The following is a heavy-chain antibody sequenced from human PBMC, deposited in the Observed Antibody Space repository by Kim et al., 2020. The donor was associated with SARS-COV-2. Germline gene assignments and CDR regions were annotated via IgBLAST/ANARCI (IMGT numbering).Heavy chain of an antibody. D-gene: IGHD4-17*01. CDR1: GFTFSSYA. CDR3: AKEGEKGGKTTVTTRTNYYFVY. V-gene: IGHV3-23*01. CDR2: ISGSGGST. Sequence: GGSLRLSCATSGFTFSSYAMTWVRQAPGKGLEWVSAISGSGGSTYYADSVKGRFTISRDNSKNTLYLQMNSLRAEDTAIYYCAKEGEKGGKTTVTTRTNYYFVYWGQGALVTVSS. J-gene: IGHJ4*02.